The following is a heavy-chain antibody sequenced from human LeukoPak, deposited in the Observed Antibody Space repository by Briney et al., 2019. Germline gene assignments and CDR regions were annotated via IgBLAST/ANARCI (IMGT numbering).Heavy chain of an antibody. J-gene: IGHJ4*02. V-gene: IGHV3-53*01. CDR2: IYSGGST. D-gene: IGHD3-10*01. Sequence: GGSLRLSCAASGFTVSSNYMSWVRQAPGKGLEWLSVIYSGGSTYYADSVKGRFTISRDNSKNTLYLQMNSLRAEDTAVYYCARSIYYASGSYFDYWGQGTLVTVSS. CDR3: ARSIYYASGSYFDY. CDR1: GFTVSSNY.